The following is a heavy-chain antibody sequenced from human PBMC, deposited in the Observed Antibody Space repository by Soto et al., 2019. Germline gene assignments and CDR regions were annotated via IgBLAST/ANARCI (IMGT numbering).Heavy chain of an antibody. J-gene: IGHJ4*02. D-gene: IGHD3-10*01. CDR3: ARDRYYGSGSYPPDY. CDR1: GGTFSSYA. CDR2: IIPIFGTA. V-gene: IGHV1-69*06. Sequence: SVKVSCKASGGTFSSYAISWVRQAPGQGLEWMGGIIPIFGTANYAQKFQGRVTITADKSTSTAYMELSSLRSEDTAVYYCARDRYYGSGSYPPDYWGQGTLVTSPQ.